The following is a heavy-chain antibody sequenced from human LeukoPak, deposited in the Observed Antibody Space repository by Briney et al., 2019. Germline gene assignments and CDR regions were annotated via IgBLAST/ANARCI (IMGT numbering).Heavy chain of an antibody. CDR3: VKETFTVTSPFDS. CDR2: ISSNGGST. J-gene: IGHJ4*02. D-gene: IGHD3-16*01. CDR1: GFTFSSYA. V-gene: IGHV3-64D*09. Sequence: PGGSLRLSCSASGFTFSSYAMHWVRQAPGKGLEYVSAISSNGGSTYYADSVKGRFTISRDNSKNTVFLQMSSLRVEDTAVYYCVKETFTVTSPFDSWGQGTQVTVSS.